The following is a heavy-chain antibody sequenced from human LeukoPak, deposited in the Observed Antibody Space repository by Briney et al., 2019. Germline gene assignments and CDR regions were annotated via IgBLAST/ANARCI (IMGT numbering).Heavy chain of an antibody. Sequence: ASVKVSCKASGYTFTSYYMHWVRQAPGQGLEWMGIINPSGGSTSYAQKFQGRVTMTRDTSISTAYVELSRLRSDDTAVYYCASTLGYDSSGSQAFDIWGQGTMVTVSS. V-gene: IGHV1-46*01. CDR3: ASTLGYDSSGSQAFDI. J-gene: IGHJ3*02. D-gene: IGHD3-22*01. CDR2: INPSGGST. CDR1: GYTFTSYY.